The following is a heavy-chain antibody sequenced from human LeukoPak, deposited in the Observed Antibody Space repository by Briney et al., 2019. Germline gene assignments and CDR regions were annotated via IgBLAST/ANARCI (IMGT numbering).Heavy chain of an antibody. D-gene: IGHD3-9*01. CDR1: GGSISSGYYY. CDR2: IYYSGST. Sequence: PSETLSLTCNVSGGSISSGYYYWGWIRQPPGKGLEWIGSIYYSGSTYYNTSLKSRVTMSVETSKNHFSLKLSSVTAADTAVFYCARHYDILTGYTPWYFDLWGRGTLVTVSS. CDR3: ARHYDILTGYTPWYFDL. V-gene: IGHV4-39*01. J-gene: IGHJ2*01.